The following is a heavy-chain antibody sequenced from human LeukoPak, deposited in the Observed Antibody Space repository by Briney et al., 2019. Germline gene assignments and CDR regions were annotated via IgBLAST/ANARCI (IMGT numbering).Heavy chain of an antibody. V-gene: IGHV3-23*01. D-gene: IGHD3-10*01. CDR2: ISGSGGST. J-gene: IGHJ4*02. CDR1: GFTFSSYA. CDR3: GKRGSYFQGSGRQGSLEY. Sequence: PGGSLRLSCAASGFTFSSYAMSWVRQAPGKGLEWVSAISGSGGSTYYADSVKGRFTISRDNSKNTLYLQMNSLRAEDTAVYYLGKRGSYFQGSGRQGSLEYWGQGTLVTV.